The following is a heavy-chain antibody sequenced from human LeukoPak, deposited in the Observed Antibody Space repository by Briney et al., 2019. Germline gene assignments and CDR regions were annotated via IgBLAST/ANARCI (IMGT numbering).Heavy chain of an antibody. J-gene: IGHJ6*03. Sequence: SETLSLTCAVYGGSFSGYYWSWIRQPPEKGLEWIGEINHSGSTNYNPSLKSRVTISVDTSKNQFSLKLSSVTAADTAVYYSARASDIVLYYYYYYMDVWGKGTTVTVSS. V-gene: IGHV4-34*01. CDR1: GGSFSGYY. D-gene: IGHD2-8*01. CDR3: ARASDIVLYYYYYYMDV. CDR2: INHSGST.